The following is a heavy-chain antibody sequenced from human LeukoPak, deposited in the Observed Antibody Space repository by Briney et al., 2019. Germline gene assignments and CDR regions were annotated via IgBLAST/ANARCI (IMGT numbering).Heavy chain of an antibody. Sequence: GGSLRLSCTASGFTFSNYGMSWVRQAPGKGLEWVSSISGHGGSTYYADSVKGRFTISRDNSKNTLYLQMNSLRAEDTALYYCTKDQTTRLSSSWYLYFDHWGQGTLVTVSS. CDR3: TKDQTTRLSSSWYLYFDH. D-gene: IGHD6-13*01. CDR1: GFTFSNYG. V-gene: IGHV3-23*01. CDR2: ISGHGGST. J-gene: IGHJ4*02.